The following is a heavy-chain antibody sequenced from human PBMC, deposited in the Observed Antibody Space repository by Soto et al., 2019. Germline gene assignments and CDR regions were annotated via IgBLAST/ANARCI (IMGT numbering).Heavy chain of an antibody. Sequence: GSLRLSCAASGFTFETYTMFWVRQAPGKGLEWVALISFGGDTKTYADSVKGRFFISRDNSDYTLTLQLDSLRSEDTGVYYCARAHRVVTTYYSGMDLWGQGTTVTVSS. D-gene: IGHD2-21*02. CDR2: ISFGGDTK. CDR1: GFTFETYT. V-gene: IGHV3-30-3*01. CDR3: ARAHRVVTTYYSGMDL. J-gene: IGHJ6*02.